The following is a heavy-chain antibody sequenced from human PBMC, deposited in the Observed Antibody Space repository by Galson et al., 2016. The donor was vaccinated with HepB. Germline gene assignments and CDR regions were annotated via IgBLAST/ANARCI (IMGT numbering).Heavy chain of an antibody. J-gene: IGHJ4*02. Sequence: SLRLSCAASGFTFSSYAMSWVRQAPGKGLEWVSGIRGSGTSTYYADSVKGRFTISRDNSKNTLYLQMNSLRDEDSAVYYCARDIGDCSSGTCYSDYLDYWGQGTLVAVSS. CDR3: ARDIGDCSSGTCYSDYLDY. CDR1: GFTFSSYA. D-gene: IGHD2-15*01. V-gene: IGHV3-23*01. CDR2: IRGSGTST.